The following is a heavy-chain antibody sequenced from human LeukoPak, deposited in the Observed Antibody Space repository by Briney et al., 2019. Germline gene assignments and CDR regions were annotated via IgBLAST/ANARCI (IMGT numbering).Heavy chain of an antibody. V-gene: IGHV4-4*07. D-gene: IGHD3-10*01. Sequence: SETLSLTCTVSGGSISSYYWSWIRQPAGKGLEWIGRIYTSGSTNYNPSLKSRVTMSVDTSKSQFSLKLSSVTAADTAVYYCARWGITMVRGVIRKDYYYYYMDVWGKGTTVTVSS. CDR3: ARWGITMVRGVIRKDYYYYYMDV. J-gene: IGHJ6*03. CDR1: GGSISSYY. CDR2: IYTSGST.